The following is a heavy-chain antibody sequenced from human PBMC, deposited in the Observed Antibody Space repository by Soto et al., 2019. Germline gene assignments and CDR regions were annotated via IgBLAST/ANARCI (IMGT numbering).Heavy chain of an antibody. V-gene: IGHV3-30-3*01. CDR2: ISYDGSNK. J-gene: IGHJ4*02. CDR3: ARVLSSRGRPHFDY. CDR1: GFTFSSYA. Sequence: QVQLVESGGGVVQPGRSLRLSCAASGFTFSSYAMHWVRQAPGKGLEWVAVISYDGSNKYYADSVKGRFTISRDNSKNPWYLKMTTRGAEDTAVYYCARVLSSRGRPHFDYWGKGPLVPVSS.